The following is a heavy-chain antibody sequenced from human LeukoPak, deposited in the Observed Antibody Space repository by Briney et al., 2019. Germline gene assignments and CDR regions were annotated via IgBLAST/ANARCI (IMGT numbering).Heavy chain of an antibody. V-gene: IGHV3-30-3*01. J-gene: IGHJ4*02. D-gene: IGHD1-26*01. Sequence: PGRSLRLSCAASGFTFSSYAMHWVRQAPGKGLEWVAVISYDGSNKYYADSVKGRFTISRDNSKNTLYLQMNSLRAEDTAVYYCPRGSEWDLLGSCDYWGQGTLVTVSS. CDR1: GFTFSSYA. CDR3: PRGSEWDLLGSCDY. CDR2: ISYDGSNK.